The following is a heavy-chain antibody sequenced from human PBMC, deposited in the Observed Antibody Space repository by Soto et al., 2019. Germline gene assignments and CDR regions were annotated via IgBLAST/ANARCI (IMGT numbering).Heavy chain of an antibody. V-gene: IGHV4-30-4*01. Sequence: PSETLSLTCTVSGGSISSGDYYWSWIRQPPGKGLEWIGYIYYSGSTYYNTYLKSRVTISVDTSKNQFSLKLSSVTAADTAVYYCAREVFEYCSSTSCYRDYYYGMDVWGQGTTVTVSS. CDR1: GGSISSGDYY. CDR3: AREVFEYCSSTSCYRDYYYGMDV. J-gene: IGHJ6*02. D-gene: IGHD2-2*01. CDR2: IYYSGST.